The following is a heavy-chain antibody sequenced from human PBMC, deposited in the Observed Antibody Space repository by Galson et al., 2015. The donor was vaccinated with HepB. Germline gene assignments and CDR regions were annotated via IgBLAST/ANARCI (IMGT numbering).Heavy chain of an antibody. Sequence: SVKVSCKASGYTFTSYGISWVRQAPGQGLEWMGWISAYNGNTNYAQKLQGRVTMTTDTSTSTAYMELRSLRSDDTAVYYCARGGYDFWSGYRAEYFQHWGQGTLATVSS. CDR1: GYTFTSYG. V-gene: IGHV1-18*04. J-gene: IGHJ1*01. CDR3: ARGGYDFWSGYRAEYFQH. D-gene: IGHD3-3*01. CDR2: ISAYNGNT.